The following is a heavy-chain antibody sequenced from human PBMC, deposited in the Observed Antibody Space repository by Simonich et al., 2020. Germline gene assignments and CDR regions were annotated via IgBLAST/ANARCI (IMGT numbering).Heavy chain of an antibody. CDR3: ARQRVLMVYAIDY. D-gene: IGHD2-8*01. V-gene: IGHV4-39*01. Sequence: QLQLQESGPGLVKPSETLSLTCTVSGGSLSSSSYYWGAIRQPPGKGLGWLGSIYHSGGPSYNPSLKSRVTISVDTSKNQFSLKLSSVTAADTAVYYCARQRVLMVYAIDYWGQGTLVTVSS. J-gene: IGHJ4*02. CDR2: IYHSGGP. CDR1: GGSLSSSSYY.